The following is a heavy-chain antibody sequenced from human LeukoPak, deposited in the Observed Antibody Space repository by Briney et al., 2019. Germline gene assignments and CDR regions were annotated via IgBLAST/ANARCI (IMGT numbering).Heavy chain of an antibody. V-gene: IGHV4-59*08. CDR2: IYYSGST. J-gene: IGHJ4*02. CDR3: ASSPSSDGYWGFFDY. Sequence: SETLSLTCTVSGGSISSYYWSWIRQPPGKGLGWIGYIYYSGSTNYNPSLKSRVTISVDTSKNQFSLKLSSVTAADTAVYYCASSPSSDGYWGFFDYWGQGTLVTVSS. D-gene: IGHD5-24*01. CDR1: GGSISSYY.